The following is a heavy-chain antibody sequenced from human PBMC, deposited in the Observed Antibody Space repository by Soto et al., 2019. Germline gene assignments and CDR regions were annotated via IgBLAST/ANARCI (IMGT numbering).Heavy chain of an antibody. CDR2: IFYLGSS. J-gene: IGHJ5*02. V-gene: IGHV4-39*01. Sequence: SETLSLTCTVSGDSIISSDFYWGWARQPPGKGLEWIGSIFYLGSSYYNPSLKSRVTMSVDTSKNQFSLRLRSVAAADTALYFCARHSLALRKNNWFDPWGQGIMVTVSS. D-gene: IGHD3-3*02. CDR1: GDSIISSDFY. CDR3: ARHSLALRKNNWFDP.